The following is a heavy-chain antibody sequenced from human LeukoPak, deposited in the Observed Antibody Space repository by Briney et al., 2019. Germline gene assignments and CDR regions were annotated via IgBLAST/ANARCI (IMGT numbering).Heavy chain of an antibody. CDR3: ARHRWPAGDDFDY. CDR1: GGSISSYY. Sequence: KSSESLSLTCTVSGGSISSYYWSWIRQPPGKGLEWIGYIYYSGSTNYNPSLKSRVTISVDTSKNQFSLKLSSVTAADTAVYYCARHRWPAGDDFDYWGQGTLVTVSS. V-gene: IGHV4-59*08. CDR2: IYYSGST. J-gene: IGHJ4*02. D-gene: IGHD5-12*01.